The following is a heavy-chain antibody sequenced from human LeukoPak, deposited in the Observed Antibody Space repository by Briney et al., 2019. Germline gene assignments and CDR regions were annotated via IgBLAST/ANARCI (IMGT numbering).Heavy chain of an antibody. J-gene: IGHJ4*02. D-gene: IGHD3-22*01. V-gene: IGHV1-69*13. CDR2: IIPIFGTA. Sequence: SVKVSCKASGGTFSSYAISWVRQAPGQGLEWMGGIIPIFGTANYAQKFQGRVTITADESTSTAYMELSSLRSEDTAVYYCARGGDYYDSSGYSFDYWGQGALVTVSS. CDR1: GGTFSSYA. CDR3: ARGGDYYDSSGYSFDY.